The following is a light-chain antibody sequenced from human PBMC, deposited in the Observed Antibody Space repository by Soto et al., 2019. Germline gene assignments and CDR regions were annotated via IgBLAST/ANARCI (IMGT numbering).Light chain of an antibody. CDR2: AAS. CDR1: QDISKW. V-gene: IGKV1-12*01. Sequence: DIQMTQSPSFVSASVGDRVTITCRASQDISKWLAWYQQKPGRAPKILIFAASTLQRGVPSRFSGSGSWTDFTLTISRLQPEDSATYYCQQADSIPLTFGGGTKV. CDR3: QQADSIPLT. J-gene: IGKJ4*01.